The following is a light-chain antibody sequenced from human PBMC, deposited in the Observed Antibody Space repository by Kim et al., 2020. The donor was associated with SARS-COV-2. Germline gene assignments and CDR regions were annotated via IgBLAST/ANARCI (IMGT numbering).Light chain of an antibody. Sequence: LSPGERAALSCRASQSVSSTYLACYQQKPGQAPRLLIYGASSRATGIPDRFSGRGSGTDFTLTISRLEPEDFAVYYCQQYGSSPYTFGQGTKLEIK. J-gene: IGKJ2*01. CDR1: QSVSSTY. V-gene: IGKV3-20*01. CDR3: QQYGSSPYT. CDR2: GAS.